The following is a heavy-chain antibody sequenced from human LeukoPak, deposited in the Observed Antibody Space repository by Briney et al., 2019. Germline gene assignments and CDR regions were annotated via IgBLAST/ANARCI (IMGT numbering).Heavy chain of an antibody. D-gene: IGHD3-10*01. CDR2: IYHSGST. CDR1: GGSISSYY. V-gene: IGHV4-59*04. J-gene: IGHJ4*02. Sequence: PSETLSLTCTVSGGSISSYYWSWIRQPPGKGLEWIGSIYHSGSTYYNPSLKSRVTISVDTSKNQFSLKLSSVTAADTAVYYCAGYGSGGFDYWGQGTLVTVSS. CDR3: AGYGSGGFDY.